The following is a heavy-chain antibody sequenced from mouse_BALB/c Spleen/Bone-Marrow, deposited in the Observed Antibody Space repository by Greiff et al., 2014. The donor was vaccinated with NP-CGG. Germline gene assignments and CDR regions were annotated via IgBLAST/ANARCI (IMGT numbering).Heavy chain of an antibody. CDR3: ARDKNYGSYWYFDV. CDR1: GFTFIDYY. CDR2: IRNKANGYTT. V-gene: IGHV7-3*02. D-gene: IGHD2-1*01. Sequence: EVKLMESGGGLVQPGGSLRLSCATSGFTFIDYYVSWVRQPPGKALEWLGFIRNKANGYTTEYSASVKGRFTISRDNSQSILYLQMNTLRAEDSATYYCARDKNYGSYWYFDVWGAGTTVTVSS. J-gene: IGHJ1*01.